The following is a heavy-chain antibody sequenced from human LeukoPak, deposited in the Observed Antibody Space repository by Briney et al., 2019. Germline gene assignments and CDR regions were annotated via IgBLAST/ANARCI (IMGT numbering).Heavy chain of an antibody. CDR2: IYYSGST. V-gene: IGHV4-39*07. Sequence: SETLSLTCTVSGGSISSYYWGWIRQPPGKGLEWIGSIYYSGSTYYNPSLKSRVTISVDTSKNQFSLKLSSVTAADTAVYYCARASVVVHGAVDYWGQGTLVTVSS. J-gene: IGHJ4*02. CDR1: GGSISSYY. D-gene: IGHD2-2*01. CDR3: ARASVVVHGAVDY.